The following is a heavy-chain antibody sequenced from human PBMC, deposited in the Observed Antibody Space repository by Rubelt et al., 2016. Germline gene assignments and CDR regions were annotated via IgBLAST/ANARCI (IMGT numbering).Heavy chain of an antibody. Sequence: GQPGRSLRLSCAASGFTFSNYAMHWVRQVPGKGLEWVTVISYDGSNKYYADSVKGRFTISRDTSKNTLYLQMNSLRGEATAVNYCARVITFGGVAKYFDYWGQGTLITVSS. CDR3: ARVITFGGVAKYFDY. CDR1: GFTFSNYA. D-gene: IGHD3-16*01. CDR2: ISYDGSNK. V-gene: IGHV3-30*04. J-gene: IGHJ4*02.